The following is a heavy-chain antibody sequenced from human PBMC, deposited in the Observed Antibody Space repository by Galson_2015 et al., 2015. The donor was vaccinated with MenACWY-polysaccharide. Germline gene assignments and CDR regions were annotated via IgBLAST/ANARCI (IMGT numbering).Heavy chain of an antibody. CDR1: GYTFSRYP. J-gene: IGHJ4*02. D-gene: IGHD2/OR15-2a*01. CDR3: ARHVIGGGYFDY. V-gene: IGHV1-3*01. CDR2: ITGGNGDT. Sequence: SVKVSCKASGYTFSRYPIHWVRQAPGQRFEWMGWITGGNGDTKYSEKLQGRVSITKDTSANTVYMELSSLTYEDTAVVCCARHVIGGGYFDYWGQGTLVTVSS.